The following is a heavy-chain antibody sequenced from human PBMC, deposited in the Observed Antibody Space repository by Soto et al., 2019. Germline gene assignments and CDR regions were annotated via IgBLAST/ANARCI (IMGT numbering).Heavy chain of an antibody. CDR2: ISYDGSNK. V-gene: IGHV3-30*18. J-gene: IGHJ6*02. D-gene: IGHD6-13*01. CDR1: GFTFSSYG. CDR3: AKSSSRWTHYYYFGMDV. Sequence: QVQLVESGGGVVQPGRSLRLSCAASGFTFSSYGMHRVRQAPGKGLEWVAVISYDGSNKYYADSVKGRLTISRDNSKNTLELQMNSLTTEDMAVYDIAKSSSRWTHYYYFGMDVWGQGTMITVS.